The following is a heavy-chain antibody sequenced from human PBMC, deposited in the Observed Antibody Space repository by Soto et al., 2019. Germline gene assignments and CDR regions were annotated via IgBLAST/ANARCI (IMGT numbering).Heavy chain of an antibody. Sequence: GGSLRLSSEASGFTFSNYWMHWVRQAPGTGLVWVSRINTGGSSTTYSDSVKGRFTISRDNAKNTLYLQMNSLRAEDTAVYYCARDRNHAMDVWGQGTTVTVSS. CDR1: GFTFSNYW. J-gene: IGHJ6*01. CDR2: INTGGSST. V-gene: IGHV3-74*01. D-gene: IGHD4-4*01. CDR3: ARDRNHAMDV.